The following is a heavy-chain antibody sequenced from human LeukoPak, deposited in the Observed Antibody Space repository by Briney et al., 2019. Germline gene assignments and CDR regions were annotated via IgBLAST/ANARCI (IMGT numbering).Heavy chain of an antibody. Sequence: GGSLRLSCAAYGFTFSSYGMSWVRQAPGKGLEWVSAISGSGGSKYYADSVKGRFTISRDNSKNTLYLQMNSLRAEDTAVYYCARGFYGDYVFDYWGQGTLVTVSS. D-gene: IGHD4-17*01. J-gene: IGHJ4*02. CDR2: ISGSGGSK. V-gene: IGHV3-23*01. CDR3: ARGFYGDYVFDY. CDR1: GFTFSSYG.